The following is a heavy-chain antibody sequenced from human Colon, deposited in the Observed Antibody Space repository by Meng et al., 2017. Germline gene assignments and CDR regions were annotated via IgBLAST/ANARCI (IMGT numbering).Heavy chain of an antibody. CDR1: GGPFSGFY. Sequence: QVQRHQGGPGLVKPPETRPLPCAVSGGPFSGFYWSWIRQPPGKGLEWIGEIDHFGISNYNSSLKGRLTMSVDTSKKQISLTLTSVTAADTAVYYCATGLRHGDWFDPWGPGTLVTVSS. CDR3: ATGLRHGDWFDP. CDR2: IDHFGIS. J-gene: IGHJ5*02. D-gene: IGHD4-17*01. V-gene: IGHV4-34*01.